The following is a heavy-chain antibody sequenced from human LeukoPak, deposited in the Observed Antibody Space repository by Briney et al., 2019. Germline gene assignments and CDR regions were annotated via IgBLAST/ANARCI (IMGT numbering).Heavy chain of an antibody. CDR1: GYTFTSYY. V-gene: IGHV1-46*01. CDR3: ARDLTAINRYYDFWSGYPDY. J-gene: IGHJ4*02. Sequence: GASVKVSCKASGYTFTSYYMHWVRQAPGQGLEWMGIINPSDGSTSYAQKFQGRVTMTRDMSTSTVYMELSSLRSEDTAVYYCARDLTAINRYYDFWSGYPDYWGQGTLVTVSS. D-gene: IGHD3-3*01. CDR2: INPSDGST.